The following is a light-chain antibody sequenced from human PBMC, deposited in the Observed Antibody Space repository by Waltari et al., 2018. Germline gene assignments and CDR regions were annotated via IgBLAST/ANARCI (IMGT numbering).Light chain of an antibody. J-gene: IGKJ1*01. CDR3: QQYDSFSPVT. V-gene: IGKV1-5*03. Sequence: DIQLTQSPSTLSASVGDRGSITCRASQSIVTYLAWYQQKPGKAPKLLIYRASTLESGVPFRFSGSGSGTEFTLTISSLQPDDFATYYCQQYDSFSPVTFGQGTRVDIK. CDR2: RAS. CDR1: QSIVTY.